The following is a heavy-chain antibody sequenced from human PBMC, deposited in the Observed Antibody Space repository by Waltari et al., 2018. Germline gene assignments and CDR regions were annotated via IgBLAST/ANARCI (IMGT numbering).Heavy chain of an antibody. CDR2: IIPLHGIE. CDR1: GVTFTSSS. CDR3: ARGGGLTYGDYLAY. V-gene: IGHV1-69*02. D-gene: IGHD4-17*01. J-gene: IGHJ4*02. Sequence: QVQLVQSGAEVKKPGSSVKVSCKTSGVTFTSSSITWVRQAPGHGLEWMGRIIPLHGIENHFPKFQGRVSLTADESRSTADMELRSLRSDDTAIYYCARGGGLTYGDYLAYWGQGTLVTVSS.